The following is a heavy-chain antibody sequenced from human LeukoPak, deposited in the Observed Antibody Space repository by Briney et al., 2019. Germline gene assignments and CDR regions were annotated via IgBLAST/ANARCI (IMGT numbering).Heavy chain of an antibody. CDR1: EFMFSSYA. V-gene: IGHV3-30*04. J-gene: IGHJ6*03. CDR3: ARGRQQLVLYYYYYMDV. CDR2: ISYDGSDK. D-gene: IGHD6-13*01. Sequence: GGSLRLSCAASEFMFSSYAMHWVRQAPGKGLEWMAVISYDGSDKYYADSVKGRFTISRDNSKNTLYLQMNSLRPEDTAVYYCARGRQQLVLYYYYYMDVWGKGTTVTVSS.